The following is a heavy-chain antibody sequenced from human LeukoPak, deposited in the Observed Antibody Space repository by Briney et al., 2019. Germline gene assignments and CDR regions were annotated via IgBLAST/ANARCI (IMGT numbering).Heavy chain of an antibody. J-gene: IGHJ4*02. CDR3: AKLVDQYYDILTGYYEYYFDY. CDR2: IYPGDSDT. D-gene: IGHD3-9*01. V-gene: IGHV5-51*01. CDR1: GYRFISYW. Sequence: GESLKISCRGSGYRFISYWIGWVRQMPGKGLEWMGIIYPGDSDTRYSPSFQGQVTISADKSISTAYLQWSSLKASDTAMYYCAKLVDQYYDILTGYYEYYFDYWGQGTLVTVSS.